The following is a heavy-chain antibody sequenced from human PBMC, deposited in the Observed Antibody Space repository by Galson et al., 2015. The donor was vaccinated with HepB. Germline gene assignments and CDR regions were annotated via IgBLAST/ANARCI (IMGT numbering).Heavy chain of an antibody. J-gene: IGHJ4*02. CDR1: GFTFNTYA. CDR2: ITASGGTI. CDR3: ARSLGGGSGDY. Sequence: SLRLSCAASGFTFNTYAMGWVRQAPGKGLDFVAVITASGGTIHHADSVKGRFTISRDNSKNTLYLQMNSLRDDDAAVYYCARSLGGGSGDYWGQGTLVTVSS. D-gene: IGHD3-3*01. V-gene: IGHV3-23*01.